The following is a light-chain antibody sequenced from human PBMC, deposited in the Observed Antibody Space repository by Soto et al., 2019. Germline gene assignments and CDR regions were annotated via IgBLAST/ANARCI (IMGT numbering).Light chain of an antibody. CDR3: QQYRNWPRT. CDR1: QSGSSGK. CDR2: GAS. J-gene: IGKJ1*01. Sequence: ETVLTQSPGTLSLSPEERATLSCTASQSGSSGKLAWYQQKPGQAPRLLIFGASGRATGIPDRFSGSGSGTDFSLTISRLEPEDSAVYYCQQYRNWPRTFGQGTKVDIK. V-gene: IGKV3-20*01.